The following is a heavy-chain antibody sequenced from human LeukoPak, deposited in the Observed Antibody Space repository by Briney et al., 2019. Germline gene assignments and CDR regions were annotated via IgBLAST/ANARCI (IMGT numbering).Heavy chain of an antibody. V-gene: IGHV1-69*05. Sequence: ASVKVSCKASGGTFSSYAISWVRQAPGQGLERMGGIIPIFGTANYAQKFQGRVTITTDESTSTAYMELSSLRSEDTAVYYCARHGITENWFDPWGQGTLVTVSS. CDR3: ARHGITENWFDP. D-gene: IGHD1-14*01. J-gene: IGHJ5*02. CDR1: GGTFSSYA. CDR2: IIPIFGTA.